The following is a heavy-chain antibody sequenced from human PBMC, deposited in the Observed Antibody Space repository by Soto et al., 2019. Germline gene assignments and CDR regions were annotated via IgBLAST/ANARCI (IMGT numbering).Heavy chain of an antibody. Sequence: QVQLVQSGAEVKKPGASVKVSCKASGYTFTSYDINWVRQATGQGLEWMGWMNPNSGNTGYAQKFQGRGTMTRNTSISTAYMELSSLRSEDTAVYYCARAGDCSSTSCYRAMGYWGQGTLVTVSS. CDR1: GYTFTSYD. D-gene: IGHD2-2*01. CDR3: ARAGDCSSTSCYRAMGY. J-gene: IGHJ4*02. V-gene: IGHV1-8*01. CDR2: MNPNSGNT.